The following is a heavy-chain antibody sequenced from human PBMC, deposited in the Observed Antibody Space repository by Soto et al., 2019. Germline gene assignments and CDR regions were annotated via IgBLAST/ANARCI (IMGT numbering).Heavy chain of an antibody. CDR1: GGTFSSYA. CDR2: IIPIFGTA. V-gene: IGHV1-69*13. D-gene: IGHD3-3*01. CDR3: GRRDDFWNGYIDY. J-gene: IGHJ4*02. Sequence: SVKVSCKASGGTFSSYASSWVRQAPGQGLEWMGGIIPIFGTANYAQKFQGRVTITADESTSTAYMELRSLRSDDTAVYYCGRRDDFWNGYIDYWGQGTLVTVSS.